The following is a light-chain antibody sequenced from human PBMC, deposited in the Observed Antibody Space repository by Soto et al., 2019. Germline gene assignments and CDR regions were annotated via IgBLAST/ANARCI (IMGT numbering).Light chain of an antibody. V-gene: IGKV1-5*01. CDR2: DAS. CDR1: QSISSW. Sequence: DIQFTQSPSTLSASVGDRVTITCRASQSISSWLAWYQQKPGKAPKPLIYDASSLESGVPSRFSGSGSGTEFTLTISSLQPDDFATYYCQQYNSYRTFGQGTKVDIK. J-gene: IGKJ1*01. CDR3: QQYNSYRT.